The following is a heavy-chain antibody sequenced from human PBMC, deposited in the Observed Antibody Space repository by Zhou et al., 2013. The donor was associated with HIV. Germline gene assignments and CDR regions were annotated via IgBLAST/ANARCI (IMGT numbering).Heavy chain of an antibody. Sequence: EVQLLESGGGLVQPGGSLRLSCAASGFTFSSYAMNWVRQAPGKGLEWVSGISGSGDSTYYADSVKGRFTISRDTSKNTLYLQMSSLRAEDTAVFYCAKAYSNSWYGVAFDIWGQGTMVTVSS. J-gene: IGHJ3*02. CDR1: GFTFSSYA. CDR3: AKAYSNSWYGVAFDI. CDR2: ISGSGDST. V-gene: IGHV3-23*01. D-gene: IGHD6-13*01.